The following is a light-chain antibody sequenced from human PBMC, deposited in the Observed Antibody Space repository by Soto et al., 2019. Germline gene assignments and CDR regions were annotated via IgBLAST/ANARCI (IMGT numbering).Light chain of an antibody. J-gene: IGKJ1*01. V-gene: IGKV3-15*01. CDR3: QHYNNWPPTWT. Sequence: EIVMTQSPATLSVSPGEGATLSCRASESVSSSSLAWYQQKPGQAPSLLIYGASTRATGIPARFSGSGSGTEFTLTISSLQSEDFAVYYCQHYNNWPPTWTFGQGTKV. CDR2: GAS. CDR1: ESVSSSS.